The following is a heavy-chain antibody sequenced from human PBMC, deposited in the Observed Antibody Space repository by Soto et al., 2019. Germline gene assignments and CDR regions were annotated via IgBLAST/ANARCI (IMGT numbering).Heavy chain of an antibody. V-gene: IGHV3-23*01. D-gene: IGHD2-15*01. J-gene: IGHJ4*02. Sequence: EVQLLESGGGLVQPGGSLRLSCAASGFTFSSYAMSWVRQAPGKGLEWVSAISGSGGSTYYADSVKGRFTISRDNSKKTLYLKMNSLRAEDTAVYYCAKDAATEDIVVVVAATYWGQGTLVTDSS. CDR2: ISGSGGST. CDR3: AKDAATEDIVVVVAATY. CDR1: GFTFSSYA.